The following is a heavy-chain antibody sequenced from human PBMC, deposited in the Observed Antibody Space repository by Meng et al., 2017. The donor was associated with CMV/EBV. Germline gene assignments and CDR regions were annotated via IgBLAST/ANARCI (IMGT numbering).Heavy chain of an antibody. D-gene: IGHD3-3*01. V-gene: IGHV4-34*01. CDR2: INHSGST. J-gene: IGHJ5*02. Sequence: SETLSLTCAVYGGSFSGYYWSWIRQPPGKGLEWIGEINHSGSTNYNPSLKSRVTISVDTSKNQFSLKLSSVTAADTAVYYCASGITIFGVVINSYNWFDPWGQGTLVTVSS. CDR1: GGSFSGYY. CDR3: ASGITIFGVVINSYNWFDP.